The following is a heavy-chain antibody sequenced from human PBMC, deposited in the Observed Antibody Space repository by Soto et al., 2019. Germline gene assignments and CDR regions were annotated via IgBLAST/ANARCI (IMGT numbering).Heavy chain of an antibody. CDR1: GFTFSSYY. CDR3: ARGRMSAGGNGIDA. D-gene: IGHD2-15*01. Sequence: QSGGSLRLSCAASGFTFSSYYMHWVRQATGKGLEWVSAIGTAGDPYYPGSVKGRFTISRENAKNSLYLQMSSLRAEDTALYYCARGRMSAGGNGIDAWGQGTTVTVSS. J-gene: IGHJ6*02. V-gene: IGHV3-13*05. CDR2: IGTAGDP.